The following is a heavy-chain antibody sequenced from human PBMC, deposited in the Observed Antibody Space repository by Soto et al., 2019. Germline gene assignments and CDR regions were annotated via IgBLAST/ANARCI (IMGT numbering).Heavy chain of an antibody. Sequence: PGGSLRLSCAASGFSFSSYSMNWVRQAPGKGLEWVSHISSWSNTIYYADSVKGRFTISRDNAKNSLYLQMNSLRDEDTAVYYCARDPGYCSGGSCYENMDVWGQGTTVTVSS. V-gene: IGHV3-48*02. D-gene: IGHD2-15*01. J-gene: IGHJ6*02. CDR1: GFSFSSYS. CDR2: ISSWSNTI. CDR3: ARDPGYCSGGSCYENMDV.